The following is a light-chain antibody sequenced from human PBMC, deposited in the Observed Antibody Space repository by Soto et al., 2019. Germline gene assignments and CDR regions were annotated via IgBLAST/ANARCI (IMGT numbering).Light chain of an antibody. V-gene: IGLV4-69*01. CDR1: SGHSTYT. Sequence: QLVLTQSPSASASLGATVKLTCTLSSGHSTYTITWHQQQPEKGPRYLMKLNNGGSHVWGEGVPDRFSGSSSGPERYLTISSLQSEDEADYYCQTYDTGIPVFGGGTKLTVL. CDR2: LNNGGSH. J-gene: IGLJ2*01. CDR3: QTYDTGIPV.